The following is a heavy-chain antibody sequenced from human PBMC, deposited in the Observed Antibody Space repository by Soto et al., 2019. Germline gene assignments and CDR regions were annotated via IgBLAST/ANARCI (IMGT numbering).Heavy chain of an antibody. J-gene: IGHJ6*02. CDR2: IHYSGST. CDR1: GGSISSYY. CDR3: ARARYQLLHPYYSGMDV. V-gene: IGHV4-59*01. Sequence: QVQLQESGPGLVKPSETLSLTCTVSGGSISSYYWSWIRQSPGKGLEWIGYIHYSGSTKSNPSLKSRVTKSVDTSRNQVSLKLSSVTAADSAVYFCARARYQLLHPYYSGMDVWGQGTTVTVSS. D-gene: IGHD2-2*01.